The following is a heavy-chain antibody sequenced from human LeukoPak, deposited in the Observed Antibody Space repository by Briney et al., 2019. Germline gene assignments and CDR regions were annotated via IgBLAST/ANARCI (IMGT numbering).Heavy chain of an antibody. J-gene: IGHJ4*02. CDR2: IYHSGST. V-gene: IGHV4-59*12. D-gene: IGHD6-13*01. CDR1: GGSISSYY. CDR3: ARWEAAASGY. Sequence: SETLSLTCTVSGGSISSYYWSWIRQPPGKGLEWIGYIYHSGSTYYNPSLKSRVTISVDRSKNQFSLKLSSVTAADTAVYYCARWEAAASGYWGQGTLVTVSS.